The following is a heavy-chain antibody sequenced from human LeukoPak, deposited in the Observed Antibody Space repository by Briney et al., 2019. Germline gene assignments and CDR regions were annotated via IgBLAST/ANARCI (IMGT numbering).Heavy chain of an antibody. J-gene: IGHJ4*02. CDR1: GYTFTGYF. CDR2: IIPIFGTA. D-gene: IGHD1-26*01. Sequence: GASVKVSCKASGYTFTGYFIHWVRQAPGQGLEWMGGIIPIFGTANYAQKFQGRVTITADKSTSTAYMELSSLRSEDTAVYYCARDSTASGSYEHFSWGQGTLVTVSS. CDR3: ARDSTASGSYEHFS. V-gene: IGHV1-69*06.